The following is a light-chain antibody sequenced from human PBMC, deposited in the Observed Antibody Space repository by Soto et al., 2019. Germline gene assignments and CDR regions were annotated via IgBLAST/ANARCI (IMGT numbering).Light chain of an antibody. CDR3: SSSTTSSTLYV. J-gene: IGLJ1*01. V-gene: IGLV2-14*01. CDR1: SSDVGGYKY. CDR2: EVT. Sequence: QSAGAQPSSVSVAPGQASTISFTGTSSDVGGYKYVSWYQQHPGKAPKLMIYEVTNRPSGVSTRFSGSRSGNTASLTISGLQAEDEADYYCSSSTTSSTLYVFGTGTKVTVL.